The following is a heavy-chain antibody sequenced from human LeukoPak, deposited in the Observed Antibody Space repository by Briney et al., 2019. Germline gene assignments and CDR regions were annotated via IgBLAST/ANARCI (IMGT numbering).Heavy chain of an antibody. CDR2: ISYDGSNK. CDR3: AKEYSSGWSYWYFDL. CDR1: GFTFSSYG. J-gene: IGHJ2*01. D-gene: IGHD6-19*01. Sequence: GGSLRLSCAASGFTFSSYGMHWVRQAPGKGLEWVAVISYDGSNKYYADSVKGRFTISRDNSKNTMYLQMDSLRPEDTAVYFCAKEYSSGWSYWYFDLWGRGTLVTVSS. V-gene: IGHV3-30*18.